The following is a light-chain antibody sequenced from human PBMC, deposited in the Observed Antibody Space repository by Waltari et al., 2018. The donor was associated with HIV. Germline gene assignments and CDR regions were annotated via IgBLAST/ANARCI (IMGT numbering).Light chain of an antibody. CDR1: SSNIGAGYD. Sequence: QSVLTQPPSVSGAPGQRVTISCPGSSSNIGAGYDVHWYQQLPGTAPKLLIYGNSNRPSGVPDRVSVSKSGTSASLAITGLQAEDEADYYCQSYDSSLSGSDVVFGGGTKLTVL. CDR3: QSYDSSLSGSDVV. J-gene: IGLJ2*01. CDR2: GNS. V-gene: IGLV1-40*01.